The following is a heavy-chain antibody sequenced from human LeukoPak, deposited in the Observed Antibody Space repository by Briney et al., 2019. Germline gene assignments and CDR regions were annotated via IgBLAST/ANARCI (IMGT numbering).Heavy chain of an antibody. CDR1: GYTFINYA. V-gene: IGHV1-3*01. CDR3: ARVNTMIRGVTHFDY. CDR2: INAGNGNT. J-gene: IGHJ4*02. D-gene: IGHD3-10*01. Sequence: GASAKVSCKASGYTFINYAMHWVRQAPGQRLEWMGWINAGNGNTKYSQKFQGRVTITRDTSASTAYMELSSLRSADTAVYYCARVNTMIRGVTHFDYWGQGTLVTVSS.